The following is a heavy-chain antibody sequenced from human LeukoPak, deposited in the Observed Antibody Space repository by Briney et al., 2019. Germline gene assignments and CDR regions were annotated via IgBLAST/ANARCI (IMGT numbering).Heavy chain of an antibody. CDR2: ISGSGGST. J-gene: IGHJ2*01. D-gene: IGHD3-22*01. Sequence: GGSLRLSCAASGFTFSSYAMSWVRQAPGKGLEWVSAISGSGGSTYYADSVKGRFTISRDNSKKTMYLQMNSLRAEDTAVYYCAKAPPATYYYDSSGRTFYFDLWGRGTLVTVSS. V-gene: IGHV3-23*01. CDR3: AKAPPATYYYDSSGRTFYFDL. CDR1: GFTFSSYA.